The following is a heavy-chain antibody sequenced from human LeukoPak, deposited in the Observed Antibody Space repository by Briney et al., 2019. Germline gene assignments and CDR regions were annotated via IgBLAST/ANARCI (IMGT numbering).Heavy chain of an antibody. Sequence: GESLKISCKGSGYIFTNYWIGWVRQMPGKGLEWMGIIYPGDSDSRIRPSFQGQVTISADKSISTAYLQWSSLKASDTAMYYCARCSSYGDYGLDYWGQGTLLTVSS. V-gene: IGHV5-51*01. CDR1: GYIFTNYW. D-gene: IGHD4-17*01. J-gene: IGHJ4*02. CDR2: IYPGDSDS. CDR3: ARCSSYGDYGLDY.